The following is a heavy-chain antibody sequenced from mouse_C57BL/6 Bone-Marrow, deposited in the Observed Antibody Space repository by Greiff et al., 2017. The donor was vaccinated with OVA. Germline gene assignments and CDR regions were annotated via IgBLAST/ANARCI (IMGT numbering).Heavy chain of an antibody. CDR2: IYPRSGNT. D-gene: IGHD2-12*01. CDR3: VYSPFAY. CDR1: GYTFTSYG. V-gene: IGHV1-81*01. J-gene: IGHJ3*01. Sequence: VQLQQSGAELARPGASVKLSCKASGYTFTSYGISWVKQRTGQGLEWIGEIYPRSGNTYYNEKFKGKATLTADKSSSTAYMELRSLTSEDSAVYFGVYSPFAYWGQGTLVTVSA.